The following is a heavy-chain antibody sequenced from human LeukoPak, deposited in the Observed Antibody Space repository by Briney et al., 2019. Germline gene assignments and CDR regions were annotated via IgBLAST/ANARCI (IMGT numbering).Heavy chain of an antibody. J-gene: IGHJ4*02. Sequence: PSETLSLTCIVSGGSVSSLYWHWLRQSPEKGLEWIGYAYSTGGAKYNPSLKNRVTMSFDTPKNHFSLKLTSVTAADTAVYFCARSYGGYVLDEWGQGTLVVVSS. CDR2: AYSTGGA. V-gene: IGHV4-59*02. CDR3: ARSYGGYVLDE. CDR1: GGSVSSLY. D-gene: IGHD5-12*01.